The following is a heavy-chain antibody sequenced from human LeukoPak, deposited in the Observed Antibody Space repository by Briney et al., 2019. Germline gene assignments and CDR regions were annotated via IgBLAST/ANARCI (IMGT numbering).Heavy chain of an antibody. Sequence: SETLSLTCTVSGVSISSHYWNWIRQPPGKGLEWIGYINYSGSPNYNPSLKSRVTISLDTSKKQFSLKLSSVTAADTAVYYCARETRGYNSVWGFDPWGQGTLVTVSS. CDR3: ARETRGYNSVWGFDP. J-gene: IGHJ5*02. CDR1: GVSISSHY. V-gene: IGHV4-59*11. CDR2: INYSGSP. D-gene: IGHD6-19*01.